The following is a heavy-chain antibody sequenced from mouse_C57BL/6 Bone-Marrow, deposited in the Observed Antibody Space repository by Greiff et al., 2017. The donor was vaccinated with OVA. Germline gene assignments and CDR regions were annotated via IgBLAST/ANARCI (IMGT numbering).Heavy chain of an antibody. J-gene: IGHJ1*03. CDR1: GFTFSSYA. CDR2: ISDGGSYT. Sequence: EVQRVESGGGLVKPGGSLKLSCAASGFTFSSYAMSWVRQTPEKRLEWVATISDGGSYTYYPDNVKGRFTISRDNAKNNLYLQMSHLKSEDTDMSYCARDNGSSYGRYFDVWGTGTTVTVSS. CDR3: ARDNGSSYGRYFDV. D-gene: IGHD1-1*01. V-gene: IGHV5-4*01.